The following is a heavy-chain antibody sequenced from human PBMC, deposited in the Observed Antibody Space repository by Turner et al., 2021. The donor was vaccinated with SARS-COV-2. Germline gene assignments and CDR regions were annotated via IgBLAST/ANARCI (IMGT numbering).Heavy chain of an antibody. CDR2: NYYSGST. D-gene: IGHD3-10*01. Sequence: QLQLQESGPGLVKPSETLSLPCTVSGCPNNSSSYYWGWIRQPPGKGLEWIGSNYYSGSTYYNPSLKSRVTISVDTSKNQFSLKLSSVTAADTAVYYWARLPVGYYGSGSYYHYGMDVWGQGTTVTVSS. V-gene: IGHV4-39*01. CDR3: ARLPVGYYGSGSYYHYGMDV. CDR1: GCPNNSSSYY. J-gene: IGHJ6*02.